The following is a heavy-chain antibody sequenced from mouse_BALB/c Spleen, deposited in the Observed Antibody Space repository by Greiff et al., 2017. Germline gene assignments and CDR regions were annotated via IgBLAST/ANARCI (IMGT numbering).Heavy chain of an antibody. CDR3: TDDGYGGYFDV. CDR2: ISSGGSYT. Sequence: EVKVVESGGGLVKPGGSLKLSCAASGFTFSSYTMSWVRQTPEKRLEWVATISSGGSYTYYPDSVKGRFTISRDNAKNTLYLQMSSLKSEDTAMYYCTDDGYGGYFDVWGAGTTVTVSS. CDR1: GFTFSSYT. V-gene: IGHV5-6-4*01. J-gene: IGHJ1*01. D-gene: IGHD2-2*01.